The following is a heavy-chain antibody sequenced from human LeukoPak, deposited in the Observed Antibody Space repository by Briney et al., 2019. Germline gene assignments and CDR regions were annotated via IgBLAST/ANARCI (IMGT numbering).Heavy chain of an antibody. V-gene: IGHV1-46*01. CDR2: INPSGGRT. CDR3: ARGRHYYDASDYYYEGDAFDI. Sequence: ASVKVSCKASGYTFTSYYMHWVRQAPGQGLEWMGIINPSGGRTSYAQKFQGRVTMTRDMSTSTVYTELSSLRSEDTAVYFCARGRHYYDASDYYYEGDAFDIWGQGTMVTVSS. D-gene: IGHD3-22*01. J-gene: IGHJ3*02. CDR1: GYTFTSYY.